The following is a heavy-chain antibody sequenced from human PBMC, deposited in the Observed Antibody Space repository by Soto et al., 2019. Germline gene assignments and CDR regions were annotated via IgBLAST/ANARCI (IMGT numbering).Heavy chain of an antibody. CDR3: AKDAIAVAATRDAFDI. Sequence: EVQLLESGGGLVQPGGSLRLSCAASGFTFSSYAMSWVRQAPGKGLEWVSAISGSGGSTYYADSVKGRFTISRDNSKNTLYLQMNSLRAEDTAVYYCAKDAIAVAATRDAFDIWGQGTMVTVSS. V-gene: IGHV3-23*01. J-gene: IGHJ3*02. CDR2: ISGSGGST. D-gene: IGHD6-19*01. CDR1: GFTFSSYA.